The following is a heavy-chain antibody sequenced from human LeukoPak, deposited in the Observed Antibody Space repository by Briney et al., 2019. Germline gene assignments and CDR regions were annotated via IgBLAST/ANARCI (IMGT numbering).Heavy chain of an antibody. V-gene: IGHV3-48*03. CDR3: ARDLRSGGSCYFDY. D-gene: IGHD2-15*01. CDR1: GFTFSSYD. Sequence: PGGSLRLSXAASGFTFSSYDMNWVCQAPGKGLEWVSYISSSGSTIYYADSVKGRFTISRDNAKNSLYLQMNSLRAEDTAVYYCARDLRSGGSCYFDYWGQGTLVTVSS. J-gene: IGHJ4*02. CDR2: ISSSGSTI.